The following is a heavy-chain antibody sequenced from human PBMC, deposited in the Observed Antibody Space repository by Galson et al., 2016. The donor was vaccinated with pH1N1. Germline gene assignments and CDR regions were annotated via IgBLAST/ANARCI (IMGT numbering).Heavy chain of an antibody. CDR3: AYRNSLDS. J-gene: IGHJ4*02. D-gene: IGHD1-14*01. CDR1: GFTFSGFW. Sequence: SLRLSCAASGFTFSGFWLSWVRQTPGKGLEWVANIKYYGSEKYYVDSVKDRFTISRDNAQNPLYLQMNSLRAEDTAVYYCAYRNSLDSWGQGTLVTVSS. V-gene: IGHV3-7*01. CDR2: IKYYGSEK.